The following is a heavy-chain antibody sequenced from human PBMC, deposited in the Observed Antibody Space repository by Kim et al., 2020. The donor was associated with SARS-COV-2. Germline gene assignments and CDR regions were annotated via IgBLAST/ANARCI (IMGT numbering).Heavy chain of an antibody. Sequence: SETLSLTCTVAGGSISSYYWSWIRQPPGKGLEWVGYIYYSGSTNYNPSLKSRVTISVDTSKNQFSLKLSSVTAADTALYYCARAPGVTIFGVVSSFDIWGQGTTVTVSS. CDR3: ARAPGVTIFGVVSSFDI. D-gene: IGHD3-3*01. J-gene: IGHJ3*02. CDR1: GGSISSYY. V-gene: IGHV4-59*01. CDR2: IYYSGST.